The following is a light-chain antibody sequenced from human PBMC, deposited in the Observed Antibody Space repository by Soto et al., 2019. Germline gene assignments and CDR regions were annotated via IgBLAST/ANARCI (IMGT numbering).Light chain of an antibody. CDR3: QQYSRSRT. CDR1: QSISSW. Sequence: IQMTQSPATLAASVGDRVTITCRASQSISSWFAWCQQQPGKAPKRLIYDASSFESGVPRRSSGSGSGTEFPITISRLEPEDFVVYYCQQYSRSRTFGQGTKVDIK. CDR2: DAS. J-gene: IGKJ1*01. V-gene: IGKV1-5*01.